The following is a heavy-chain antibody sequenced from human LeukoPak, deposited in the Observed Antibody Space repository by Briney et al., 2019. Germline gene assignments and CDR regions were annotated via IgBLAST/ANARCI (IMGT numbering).Heavy chain of an antibody. CDR1: GGSIKTGGYS. Sequence: PSETLSLTCTVSGGSIKTGGYSWTWTRQPAGKGLEWIGRIYISGNTDQNPSLKSRVTVSMDSSKNQFSLEMKSVTAADTAVYYCTRGWSSAGVFDIWGQGTVVTVSS. V-gene: IGHV4-61*02. D-gene: IGHD2-8*02. J-gene: IGHJ3*02. CDR2: IYISGNT. CDR3: TRGWSSAGVFDI.